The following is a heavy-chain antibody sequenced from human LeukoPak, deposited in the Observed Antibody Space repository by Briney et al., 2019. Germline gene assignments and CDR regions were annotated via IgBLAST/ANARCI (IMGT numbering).Heavy chain of an antibody. V-gene: IGHV3-30*03. Sequence: GGSLKLSCAASGFTFSNYVMQWVRQAPGKGLEWVALIAHDGSNKYYADSVKGRFTISRENSKSTVYLQMNSLRPEDTAVYSCARSFFQWNYGSCLDSWGKGTTVTVSS. J-gene: IGHJ6*04. CDR2: IAHDGSNK. D-gene: IGHD1-7*01. CDR1: GFTFSNYV. CDR3: ARSFFQWNYGSCLDS.